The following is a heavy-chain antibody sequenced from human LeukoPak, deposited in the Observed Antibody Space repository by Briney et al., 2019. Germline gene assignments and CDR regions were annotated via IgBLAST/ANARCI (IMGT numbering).Heavy chain of an antibody. CDR1: VGTFSSYA. J-gene: IGHJ5*02. CDR3: ARVGGSSRIQYWFDP. D-gene: IGHD6-6*01. V-gene: IGHV1-69*05. CDR2: IIPIFGTA. Sequence: SVKVSCKACVGTFSSYAISWVRQAPGQGLEWMGWIIPIFGTANYAQKFQGRVTITTDESTSTAYIDLSSLRYEDTAVYYCARVGGSSRIQYWFDPWGQGTLVTVSS.